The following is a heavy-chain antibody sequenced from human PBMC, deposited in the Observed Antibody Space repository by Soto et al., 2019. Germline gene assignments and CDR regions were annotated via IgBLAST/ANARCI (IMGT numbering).Heavy chain of an antibody. CDR2: ISGSGGST. J-gene: IGHJ4*02. D-gene: IGHD3-22*01. V-gene: IGHV3-23*01. CDR1: GFTFSTYS. CDR3: AKGPILTYYYDSSGSFGY. Sequence: VVSLRLSCVVSGFTFSTYSINWVRQAPGKGLEWVSAISGSGGSTYYADSVKGRFTISRDNSKNTLYLQMNSLGAEDTAVYYCAKGPILTYYYDSSGSFGYWGQGTLVTVS.